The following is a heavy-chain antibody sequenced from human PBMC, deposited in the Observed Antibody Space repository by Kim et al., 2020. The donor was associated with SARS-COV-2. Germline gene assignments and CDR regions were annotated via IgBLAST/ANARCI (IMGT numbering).Heavy chain of an antibody. J-gene: IGHJ4*02. Sequence: GGSLRLSCAASGFTFSSYEMNWVRQAPGKGLEWVSYISSSGSTIYYADSVKGRFTISRDNAKNSLYLQMNSLRAEDTAVYCCARARARIAIFGVVPPGFDYWGQGTLVTVPS. CDR2: ISSSGSTI. D-gene: IGHD3-3*01. CDR3: ARARARIAIFGVVPPGFDY. CDR1: GFTFSSYE. V-gene: IGHV3-48*03.